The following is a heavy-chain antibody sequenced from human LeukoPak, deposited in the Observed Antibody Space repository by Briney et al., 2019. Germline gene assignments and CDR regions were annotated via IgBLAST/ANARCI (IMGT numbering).Heavy chain of an antibody. CDR3: ARGRFSVYYFDY. D-gene: IGHD3-3*02. CDR2: IIHSGAT. CDR1: GGSFSDYY. V-gene: IGHV4-34*01. J-gene: IGHJ4*02. Sequence: SETLSLTCGASGGSFSDYYWSWIRQPPGKGLEWIGEIIHSGATSSNPSLKSRVTISMDPSKNQFSLKLSSVTAADTAVYYCARGRFSVYYFDYWGQGSLDTVSS.